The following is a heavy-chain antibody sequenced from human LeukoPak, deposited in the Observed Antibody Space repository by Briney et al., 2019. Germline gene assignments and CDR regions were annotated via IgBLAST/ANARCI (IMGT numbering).Heavy chain of an antibody. CDR2: IYYSGST. V-gene: IGHV4-39*01. D-gene: IGHD6-19*01. Sequence: PSETLSLTCIVSGGSISSSTYYWGWIRQPPGKGLEWIGTIYYSGSTYYNPSLKSRVTISVDTSKNQFSLKLSSVTAADTAVYYCPSQVFPLAVSGFDYWGQGTLVTVSS. CDR1: GGSISSSTYY. CDR3: PSQVFPLAVSGFDY. J-gene: IGHJ4*02.